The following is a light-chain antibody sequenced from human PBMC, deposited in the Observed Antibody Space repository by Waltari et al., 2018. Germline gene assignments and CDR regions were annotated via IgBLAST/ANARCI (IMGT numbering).Light chain of an antibody. CDR2: WAS. CDR1: QSLFYNSNNQNY. CDR3: QQYYSTFLT. J-gene: IGKJ4*01. Sequence: DIVMTQSPESLTVSLGDRATINCKSSQSLFYNSNNQNYLAWYQQKPGQPPKVLIYWASTRESGVPERFSGSGSGADFTLTITNLQPEDVAVYYCQQYYSTFLTFGGGTKVE. V-gene: IGKV4-1*01.